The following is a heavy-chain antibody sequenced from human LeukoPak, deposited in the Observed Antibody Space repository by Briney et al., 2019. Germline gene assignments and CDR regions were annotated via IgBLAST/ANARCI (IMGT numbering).Heavy chain of an antibody. Sequence: SETLSLTCAVYGGSFSGYYWSWIRQPPGKGLEWIGEINHSGSTNYNPSLKSRVTISVDTSKNQFSLKLSSVTAADMAVYYCARGLSPRINMVRGVRPPFRGVFDYWGQGTLVTVSS. CDR1: GGSFSGYY. CDR3: ARGLSPRINMVRGVRPPFRGVFDY. V-gene: IGHV4-34*01. CDR2: INHSGST. J-gene: IGHJ4*02. D-gene: IGHD3-10*01.